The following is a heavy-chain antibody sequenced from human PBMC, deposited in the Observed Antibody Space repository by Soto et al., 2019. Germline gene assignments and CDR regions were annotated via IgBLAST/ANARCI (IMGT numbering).Heavy chain of an antibody. Sequence: GASVKVSCKASGGTFSSYAISWVRQAPGQGLERMGGIIPIFGTANYAQKFQGRVTITADESTSTAYMELSSLRSEDTALYYCARALYYYDSNPGGSFDYWGQGTLVTVSS. J-gene: IGHJ4*02. V-gene: IGHV1-69*13. CDR3: ARALYYYDSNPGGSFDY. CDR2: IIPIFGTA. D-gene: IGHD3-22*01. CDR1: GGTFSSYA.